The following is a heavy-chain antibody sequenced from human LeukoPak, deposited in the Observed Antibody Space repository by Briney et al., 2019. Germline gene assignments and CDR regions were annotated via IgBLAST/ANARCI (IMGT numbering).Heavy chain of an antibody. CDR2: ISGSGGST. CDR1: GFTFSSYA. J-gene: IGHJ4*02. CDR3: ARDSGYGGNSDPDY. D-gene: IGHD4-23*01. V-gene: IGHV3-23*01. Sequence: SGGSLRLSCAASGFTFSSYAMSWVRQAPGKGLEWVSAISGSGGSTYYADSVKGRFTISRDNSKNTLYLQMNSLRAEDTAVYYCARDSGYGGNSDPDYWGQGTLVTVSS.